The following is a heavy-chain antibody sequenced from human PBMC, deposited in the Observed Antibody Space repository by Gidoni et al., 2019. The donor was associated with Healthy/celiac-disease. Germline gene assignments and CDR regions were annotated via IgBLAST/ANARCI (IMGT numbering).Heavy chain of an antibody. D-gene: IGHD6-13*01. CDR2: ISYDGSNK. CDR1: GFTFSRYG. CDR3: AKDQQLVRDYYYGMDV. Sequence: QVQLVESGGGGVQPGRSLRLSCAASGFTFSRYGMHWVRQAPGKVLEWVAVISYDGSNKYYADSVKGRFTISRDNSKNTLYLQMNSLRAEDTAVYYCAKDQQLVRDYYYGMDVWGQGTTVTVSS. J-gene: IGHJ6*02. V-gene: IGHV3-30*18.